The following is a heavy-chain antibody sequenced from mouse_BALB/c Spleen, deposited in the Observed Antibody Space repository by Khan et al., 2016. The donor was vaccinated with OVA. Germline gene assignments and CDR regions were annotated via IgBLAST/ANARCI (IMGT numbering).Heavy chain of an antibody. CDR3: ATHYYGSNLYWYFDV. V-gene: IGHV1-85*01. D-gene: IGHD1-1*01. CDR2: IFPGDDST. Sequence: QVQLKQSGAELVKPGASVKLSCKASGYTFTSYDINWVRQRPEQGLEWIGWIFPGDDSTKYNEKFKGTATLTTDKSSSTAYMQLSRLTSEDSAVYFCATHYYGSNLYWYFDVWGAGTTVTVSS. J-gene: IGHJ1*01. CDR1: GYTFTSYD.